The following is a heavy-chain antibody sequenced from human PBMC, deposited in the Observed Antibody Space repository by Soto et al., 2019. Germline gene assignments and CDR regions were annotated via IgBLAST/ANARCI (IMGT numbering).Heavy chain of an antibody. Sequence: GGSLRLSCTASGFTFSSYGMGWVRQAPGKGLQWVSTIRGDGGQTHYTGSVKGRFSISRDNSKNTVYLQMDSLRAEDTAMYFCARDVGLDSDDFFAYWGQGTQVTVSS. D-gene: IGHD3-9*01. J-gene: IGHJ4*02. V-gene: IGHV3-23*01. CDR2: IRGDGGQT. CDR3: ARDVGLDSDDFFAY. CDR1: GFTFSSYG.